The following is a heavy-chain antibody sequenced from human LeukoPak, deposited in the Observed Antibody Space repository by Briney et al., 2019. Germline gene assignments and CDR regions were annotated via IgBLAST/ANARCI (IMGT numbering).Heavy chain of an antibody. CDR1: GYTFTSYD. CDR2: MNPNSGNR. Sequence: ASVKVSCKASGYTFTSYDINWVRQATGQGLEWMGWMNPNSGNRGYAQKFQGRVTMTRNTSISTAYMELSSLRSEDTAVYYCARGFPRAYSSSWYYFDYWGQGTLVTVSS. V-gene: IGHV1-8*01. J-gene: IGHJ4*02. D-gene: IGHD6-13*01. CDR3: ARGFPRAYSSSWYYFDY.